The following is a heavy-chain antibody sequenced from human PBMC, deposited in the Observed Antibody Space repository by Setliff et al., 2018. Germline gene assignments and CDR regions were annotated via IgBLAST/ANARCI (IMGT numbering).Heavy chain of an antibody. V-gene: IGHV1-69*06. CDR3: ARGRHPPWSGYPYCYMDV. CDR2: IIPIFGTA. J-gene: IGHJ6*03. D-gene: IGHD3-3*01. Sequence: AASVKVSCKASGGTFSSYAISWVRQAPGQGLEWMGRIIPIFGTANYAQKFQGRVTITADKSTSTAYMELSSLRSEDTAVYYCARGRHPPWSGYPYCYMDVWGKGTTVTVSS. CDR1: GGTFSSYA.